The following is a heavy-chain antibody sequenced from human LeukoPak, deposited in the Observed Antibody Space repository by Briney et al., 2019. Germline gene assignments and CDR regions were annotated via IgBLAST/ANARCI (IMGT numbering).Heavy chain of an antibody. V-gene: IGHV3-23*01. CDR3: AKSGSSWYLYYYYGMDV. Sequence: GGSLRLSCAASGFTFSNYAISWVRQAPGKGLEWVSTIRSSGGSTYYADSVKGRFTISRDNSKNTLYLQMNSLRADDTAVYYCAKSGSSWYLYYYYGMDVWGQGTTVTVSS. CDR2: IRSSGGST. D-gene: IGHD6-13*01. J-gene: IGHJ6*02. CDR1: GFTFSNYA.